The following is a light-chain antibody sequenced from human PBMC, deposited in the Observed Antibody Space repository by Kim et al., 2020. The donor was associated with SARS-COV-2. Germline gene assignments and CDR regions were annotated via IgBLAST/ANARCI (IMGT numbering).Light chain of an antibody. CDR1: QGVGSY. Sequence: AAVEDRVTITCRASQGVGSYLGCYQQKPGKAPNLLIYSASNLQSGVPSRFSGSGSGTDFTLTISSLQPEDFATYYCQQANSFPWTFGGGTKVDIK. CDR3: QQANSFPWT. J-gene: IGKJ4*01. V-gene: IGKV1-12*02. CDR2: SAS.